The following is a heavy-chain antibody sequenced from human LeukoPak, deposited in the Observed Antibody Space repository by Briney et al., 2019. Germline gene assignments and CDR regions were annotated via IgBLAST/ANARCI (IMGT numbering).Heavy chain of an antibody. V-gene: IGHV3-13*01. Sequence: GSLRLSCAASGFTFSSYDMHWVRQATGKGLEWVSAIGTAGDTYYPGSVKGRFTISRENAKNSLYLQMNSLRAGDTAVYYCARDAAGHSSSWYVTQNYYGMDVWGQGTTVTVSS. CDR1: GFTFSSYD. D-gene: IGHD6-13*01. J-gene: IGHJ6*02. CDR3: ARDAAGHSSSWYVTQNYYGMDV. CDR2: IGTAGDT.